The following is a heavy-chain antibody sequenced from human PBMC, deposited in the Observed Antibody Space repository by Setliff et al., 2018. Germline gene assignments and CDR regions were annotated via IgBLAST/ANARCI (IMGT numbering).Heavy chain of an antibody. Sequence: PSETLSLTCTVSGGPINTGNYYWSWFRQPAGKGLEWIGQIFSKGSTNTNPSLMSRVTISMDTSKNQFSLRLTSMTAADTGVYYCARSIAAAATKFWGQGTAVTDSS. J-gene: IGHJ4*02. CDR2: IFSKGST. V-gene: IGHV4-61*09. CDR3: ARSIAAAATKF. D-gene: IGHD6-25*01. CDR1: GGPINTGNYY.